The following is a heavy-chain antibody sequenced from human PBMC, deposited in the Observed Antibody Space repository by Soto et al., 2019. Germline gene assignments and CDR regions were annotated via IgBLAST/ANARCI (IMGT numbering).Heavy chain of an antibody. Sequence: SETLFLTCAVSGFFISSGNYWGWIRKPPGKGLEWIGSIFHGGNTYYNPSLKSRVTISVDMSKNQFSLKLNSVTAADTAVYYCARARWYDAFDVWGQGTVVTVSS. CDR3: ARARWYDAFDV. V-gene: IGHV4-38-2*01. CDR2: IFHGGNT. CDR1: GFFISSGNY. D-gene: IGHD2-15*01. J-gene: IGHJ3*01.